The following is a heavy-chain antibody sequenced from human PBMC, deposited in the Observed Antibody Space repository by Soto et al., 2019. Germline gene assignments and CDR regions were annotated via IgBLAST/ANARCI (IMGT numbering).Heavy chain of an antibody. D-gene: IGHD2-2*01. CDR3: ARANIVVVPAATYHNWFDP. J-gene: IGHJ5*02. CDR1: GYTFTSYY. Sequence: GASVKVSCKASGYTFTSYYMHWVRQAPGQGLEWMGIINPSGGSTSYAQKFQGRVTMTRDTSTSTVYMELSSLRSEDTAVYYCARANIVVVPAATYHNWFDPWGQGTLVTVSS. CDR2: INPSGGST. V-gene: IGHV1-46*03.